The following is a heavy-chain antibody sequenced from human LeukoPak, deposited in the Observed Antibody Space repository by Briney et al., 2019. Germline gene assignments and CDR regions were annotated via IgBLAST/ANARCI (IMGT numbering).Heavy chain of an antibody. CDR2: IYYSGST. D-gene: IGHD3-10*01. Sequence: PSETLSLTCTVSGGSISSSGYYWGWIRQPPGKGLEWIGSIYYSGSTHYNPSLKSRVTISVDTSKNQFSLKLSSVTAADTAVYYCARRSLWFGELSLYYFDYWGQGTLVTVSS. V-gene: IGHV4-39*01. CDR1: GGSISSSGYY. J-gene: IGHJ4*02. CDR3: ARRSLWFGELSLYYFDY.